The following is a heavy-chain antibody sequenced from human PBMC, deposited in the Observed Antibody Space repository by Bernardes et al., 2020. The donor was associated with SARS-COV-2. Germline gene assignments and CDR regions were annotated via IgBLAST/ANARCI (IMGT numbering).Heavy chain of an antibody. CDR2: IYYSGST. V-gene: IGHV4-59*11. J-gene: IGHJ4*02. CDR1: GGSISSHY. Sequence: SETLSLTCTVSGGSISSHYWSWIRQPPGKGLEWIGYIYYSGSTKYNPSLKSRVTISVDTSKNQFSLKLRSVTAADTAVYYCSRRPSGGGCDSWGQGTLVTVSS. CDR3: SRRPSGGGCDS. D-gene: IGHD6-25*01.